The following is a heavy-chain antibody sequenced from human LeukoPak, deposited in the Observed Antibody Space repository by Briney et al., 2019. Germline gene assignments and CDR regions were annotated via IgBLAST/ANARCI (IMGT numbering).Heavy chain of an antibody. J-gene: IGHJ4*02. D-gene: IGHD2/OR15-2a*01. CDR3: ARHFYGFDY. Sequence: GESLQISCNGSGFXNYWIGWLRQMPGTGLEWMGIIYSDGSDTRYSPSFQGQVTISADKSISTAYLQWSSLKASDTAMYYCARHFYGFDYWGQGTLVTVSS. CDR1: GFXNYW. V-gene: IGHV5-51*01. CDR2: IYSDGSDT.